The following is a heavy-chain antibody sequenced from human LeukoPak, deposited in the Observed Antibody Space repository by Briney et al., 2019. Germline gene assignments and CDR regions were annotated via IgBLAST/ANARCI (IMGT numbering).Heavy chain of an antibody. J-gene: IGHJ3*02. D-gene: IGHD3-22*01. CDR1: GGSISSHY. CDR2: IYYTGST. V-gene: IGHV4-59*11. CDR3: ASYDSSGRAFDI. Sequence: SETLSLTCTVSGGSISSHYWTWIRQPPGKGLEWIGYIYYTGSTNYNPPLQSRVTISVDTSKNQFSLKLSSVTAADTAVYYCASYDSSGRAFDIWGQGTMVTVSS.